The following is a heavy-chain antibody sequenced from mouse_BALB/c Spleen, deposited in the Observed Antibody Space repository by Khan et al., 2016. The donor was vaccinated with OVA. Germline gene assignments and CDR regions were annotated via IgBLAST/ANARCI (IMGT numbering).Heavy chain of an antibody. Sequence: QIQLVQSGPELKKPGETVKISCKASGYTFTNYGMNWVKQAPGKGLKWMGWINTYTGEPTYADDFKGRFAFSLETSASTAYLQINNLKNEDTATYFCARDYYGSSYYYAMDYWGQGTSVTVSS. V-gene: IGHV9-3-1*01. CDR2: INTYTGEP. J-gene: IGHJ4*01. CDR3: ARDYYGSSYYYAMDY. CDR1: GYTFTNYG. D-gene: IGHD1-1*01.